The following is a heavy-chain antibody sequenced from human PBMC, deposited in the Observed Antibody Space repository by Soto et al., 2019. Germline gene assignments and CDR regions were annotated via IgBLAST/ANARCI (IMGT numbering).Heavy chain of an antibody. CDR3: AKDRRAGGNSAFYFDF. CDR1: VFHFSNYA. V-gene: IGHV3-23*01. Sequence: GGSPIPACASSVFHFSNYAMSWVRHNAGTGVEWVSLISATGGGTYYADSVKGRFTISRDNSHNTLYLQVHSLTAEDTAVYYCAKDRRAGGNSAFYFDFWGQGAQVTVSA. CDR2: ISATGGGT. J-gene: IGHJ4*02. D-gene: IGHD3-16*01.